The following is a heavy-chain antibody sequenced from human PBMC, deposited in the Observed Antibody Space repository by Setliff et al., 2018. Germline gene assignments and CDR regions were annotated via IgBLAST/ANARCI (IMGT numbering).Heavy chain of an antibody. D-gene: IGHD6-6*01. V-gene: IGHV4-39*01. CDR3: ARARNVAARLFDS. CDR2: IYHGGKT. Sequence: SETLSLTCTVSGGSISSGVYYWGWIRQPPGKGLEWIGRIYHGGKTYYNTSLESRLTKSVETSKNQFSLKLRSVTAADTAVYYCARARNVAARLFDSWGQGTLVTVSS. J-gene: IGHJ4*02. CDR1: GGSISSGVYY.